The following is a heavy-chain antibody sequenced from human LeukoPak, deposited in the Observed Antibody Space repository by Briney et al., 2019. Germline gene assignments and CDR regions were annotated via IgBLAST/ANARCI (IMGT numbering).Heavy chain of an antibody. V-gene: IGHV1-2*04. D-gene: IGHD1-26*01. CDR3: AREYSRSCFDS. Sequence: ASVKVSFKASGYTFTGHYLHWVRQAPGQGLEWMGWINANSGGTKYAHNFQGWVTMTMDTSTSTAYMEMSRLTSDDTAVYYCAREYSRSCFDSWGQGTLVTVSS. CDR2: INANSGGT. J-gene: IGHJ4*02. CDR1: GYTFTGHY.